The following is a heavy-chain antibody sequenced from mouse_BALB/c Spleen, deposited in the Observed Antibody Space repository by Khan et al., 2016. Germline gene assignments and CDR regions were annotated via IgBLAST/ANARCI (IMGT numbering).Heavy chain of an antibody. J-gene: IGHJ2*01. CDR1: GYSITSGYG. CDR3: ARTARMKY. V-gene: IGHV3-2*02. CDR2: ISYSGST. Sequence: EVQLQESGPGLVKPSQSLSLTCTVTGYSITSGYGWNWNRQFPGNKLEWMGYISYSGSTNYNPSLKSRISITRDTSKNQFFLQLNSVTTEDTATYYWARTARMKYWGQGTTLTVSS. D-gene: IGHD1-2*01.